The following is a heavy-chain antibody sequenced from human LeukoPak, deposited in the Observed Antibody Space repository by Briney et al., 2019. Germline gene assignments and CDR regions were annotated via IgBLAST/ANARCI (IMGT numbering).Heavy chain of an antibody. J-gene: IGHJ4*02. Sequence: ASVKVSCKASGYTFTNYGISWVRQAPGQGLEWMGWISVYNGNTNYAQKLQGRVTMTTDTSTSTAYMELRSLRSDDTAVYYCARDHREYYYDSSGYYPYDYWGQGTLVTVSS. CDR2: ISVYNGNT. CDR1: GYTFTNYG. V-gene: IGHV1-18*01. CDR3: ARDHREYYYDSSGYYPYDY. D-gene: IGHD3-22*01.